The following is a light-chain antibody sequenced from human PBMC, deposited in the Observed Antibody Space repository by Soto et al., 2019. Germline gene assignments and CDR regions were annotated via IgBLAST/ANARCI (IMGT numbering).Light chain of an antibody. J-gene: IGKJ1*01. CDR3: QQRYINPRT. CDR1: QTIRTY. V-gene: IGKV1-39*01. CDR2: GAS. Sequence: DIQMTQSPSSLSASVGDRVTITCRASQTIRTYLNWYQQKPGKAPKLLIYGASNLQSGVPFRFTGSGSGTDFSLTISSLQPEDFSTYYCQQRYINPRTFGQGTKLEIK.